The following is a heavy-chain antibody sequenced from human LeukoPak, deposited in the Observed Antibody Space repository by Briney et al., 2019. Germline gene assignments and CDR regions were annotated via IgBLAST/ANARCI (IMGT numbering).Heavy chain of an antibody. CDR1: GYTFTGYY. Sequence: ASVKVSCKASGYTFTGYYMHWVRQAPGQGLEWMGRINPNSGGTNYAQKFQGRVTMTRDTSISTAYMELSRLRSDDTAVCYCASPQYCSGGSCYATDYWGQGTLVTVSS. V-gene: IGHV1-2*06. CDR3: ASPQYCSGGSCYATDY. CDR2: INPNSGGT. D-gene: IGHD2-15*01. J-gene: IGHJ4*02.